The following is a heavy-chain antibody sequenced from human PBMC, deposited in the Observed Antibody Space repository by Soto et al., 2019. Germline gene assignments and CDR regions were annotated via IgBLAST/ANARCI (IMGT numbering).Heavy chain of an antibody. CDR3: AAQQLVLLGGYYYYGMDV. Sequence: SVKLSCKVSGYPLTELSIHWVRQAPGKGLEWMGGFDPEDGETIYAQKFQGRVTMTEDTSTDTAYMELSSLRSEDTAVYYCAAQQLVLLGGYYYYGMDVWGQGTTVTVSS. J-gene: IGHJ6*02. CDR2: FDPEDGET. D-gene: IGHD6-13*01. CDR1: GYPLTELS. V-gene: IGHV1-24*01.